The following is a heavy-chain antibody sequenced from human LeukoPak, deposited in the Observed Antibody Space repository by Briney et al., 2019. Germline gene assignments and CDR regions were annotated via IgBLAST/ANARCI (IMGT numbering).Heavy chain of an antibody. CDR3: AREVGHGSGTLPNHYYYYYGMDV. V-gene: IGHV4-34*01. J-gene: IGHJ6*02. CDR1: GGSSSGYY. CDR2: INHSGST. Sequence: PSETLSLTCAVYGGSSSGYYWSWIRQPPGKGLEWIGEINHSGSTTYNPSLKSRVTISVDTSKNQFSLKLSSVTAADTAVYYCAREVGHGSGTLPNHYYYYYGMDVWGQGTTVTVSS. D-gene: IGHD3-10*01.